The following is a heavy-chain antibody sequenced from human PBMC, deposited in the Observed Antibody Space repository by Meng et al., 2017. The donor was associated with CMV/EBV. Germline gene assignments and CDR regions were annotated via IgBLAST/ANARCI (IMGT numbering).Heavy chain of an antibody. D-gene: IGHD3-10*01. CDR2: INHSGST. Sequence: GQLQQVGAALLTPSATPHISCAFYGGSFSGYYWSWIRQPPGKGLEWIGEINHSGSTNYNPSLKSRVTISVDTSKNQFSLKLSPVTAADTAVYYCARESMVRGEDWGQGTLVTVSS. J-gene: IGHJ4*02. CDR3: ARESMVRGED. V-gene: IGHV4-34*01. CDR1: GGSFSGYY.